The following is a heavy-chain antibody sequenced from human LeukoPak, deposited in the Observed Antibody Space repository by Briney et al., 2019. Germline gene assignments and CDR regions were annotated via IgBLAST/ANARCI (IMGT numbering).Heavy chain of an antibody. CDR1: GYTFTGYY. V-gene: IGHV1-2*02. Sequence: ASVKVSCKASGYTFTGYYMHWVRQAPGQGLEWMGWINPNSGGTNCAQKFQGRVTMTRDTSISTAYMELSRLRSDDTAVYYCARDLIAVAGPDYWGQGTLVTVSS. CDR3: ARDLIAVAGPDY. D-gene: IGHD6-19*01. CDR2: INPNSGGT. J-gene: IGHJ4*02.